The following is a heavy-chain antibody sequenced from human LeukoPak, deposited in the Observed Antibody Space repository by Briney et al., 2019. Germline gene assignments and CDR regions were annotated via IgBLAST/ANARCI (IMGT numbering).Heavy chain of an antibody. V-gene: IGHV4-38-2*01. Sequence: SETLSLTCAVSDYSISSGYYWGWIRQPPGKGLEWIGTIYRSGSTYYNPSLKSRVTISVDTSKNQFSLKLTSVTAADTAVYYCARVRGYCSSTICYRYYFDYWGQGTLVTVSS. CDR2: IYRSGST. CDR3: ARVRGYCSSTICYRYYFDY. D-gene: IGHD2-2*01. J-gene: IGHJ4*02. CDR1: DYSISSGYY.